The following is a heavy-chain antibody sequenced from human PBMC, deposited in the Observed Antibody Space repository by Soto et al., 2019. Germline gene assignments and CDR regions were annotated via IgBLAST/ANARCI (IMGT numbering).Heavy chain of an antibody. CDR2: ISSSGSFR. D-gene: IGHD5-12*01. Sequence: GGSLRLSCAVSWFTVSNNYMSWVRQAPGKGLEWVSSISSSGSFRYYADSVKGRFTISRDNAKNSLYLQMNSLRAQDTAVYYCARGAPGRDGYNLDFQHWGQGTLVTVSS. CDR3: ARGAPGRDGYNLDFQH. V-gene: IGHV3-21*04. CDR1: WFTVSNNY. J-gene: IGHJ1*01.